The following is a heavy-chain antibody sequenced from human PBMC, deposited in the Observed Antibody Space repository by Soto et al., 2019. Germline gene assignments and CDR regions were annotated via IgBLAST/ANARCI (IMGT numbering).Heavy chain of an antibody. CDR2: IFYSGST. D-gene: IGHD3-22*01. CDR1: GGSITNSGYY. J-gene: IGHJ4*02. Sequence: QLQLQESGPGLVKPSETLSLTCTVSGGSITNSGYYWGWVRQPPGKGLGWIGSIFYSGSTHYKPSLQSRVTISGDTSKNQFSLKLSSVTAADTAVYYCARTPDSSGYYFDYWGQGTLVTVSS. CDR3: ARTPDSSGYYFDY. V-gene: IGHV4-39*01.